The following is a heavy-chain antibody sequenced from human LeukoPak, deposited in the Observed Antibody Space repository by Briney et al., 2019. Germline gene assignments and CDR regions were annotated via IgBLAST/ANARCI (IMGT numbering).Heavy chain of an antibody. Sequence: SETLSLTCTVSGGSISSYYWSWIRQPPGKGLEWIGYIYYSGSTNYNPSLKSRVTISVGTSKNQFSLKLSSVTAADTAVYYCARQSDILVVPAAMDDAFDIWGQGTMVTVSS. CDR2: IYYSGST. V-gene: IGHV4-59*08. CDR3: ARQSDILVVPAAMDDAFDI. D-gene: IGHD2-2*01. J-gene: IGHJ3*02. CDR1: GGSISSYY.